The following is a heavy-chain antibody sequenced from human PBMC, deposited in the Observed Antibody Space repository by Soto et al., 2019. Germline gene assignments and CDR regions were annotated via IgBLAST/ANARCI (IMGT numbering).Heavy chain of an antibody. CDR1: GYTLTELS. D-gene: IGHD3-16*01. V-gene: IGHV1-24*01. Sequence: ASVKVSCKVSGYTLTELSMHWVRQAPGKGLEWMGGFDPEDGETIYAQKFQGRVTMTEDTSTDTAYMELSSLRSEDTAVYYCATAGHSSYDYICRSFFGYWGQGTLVIVSS. J-gene: IGHJ4*02. CDR3: ATAGHSSYDYICRSFFGY. CDR2: FDPEDGET.